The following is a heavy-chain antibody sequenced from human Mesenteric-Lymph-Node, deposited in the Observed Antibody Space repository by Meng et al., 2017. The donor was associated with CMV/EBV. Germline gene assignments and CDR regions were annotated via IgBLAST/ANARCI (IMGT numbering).Heavy chain of an antibody. CDR3: TRATTWAFDY. Sequence: GESLKISCAASGFTFNSYTMHWVRQGPDKGLEWVAVVSYDGSNKYYADSVKGRCTISRDNARNTLYLQMNSLRAEDTAVYYCTRATTWAFDYWGQGTLVTVSS. J-gene: IGHJ4*02. D-gene: IGHD5-12*01. CDR2: VSYDGSNK. CDR1: GFTFNSYT. V-gene: IGHV3-30-3*01.